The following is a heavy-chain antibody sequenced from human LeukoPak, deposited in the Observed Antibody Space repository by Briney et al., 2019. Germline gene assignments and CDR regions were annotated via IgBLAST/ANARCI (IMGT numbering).Heavy chain of an antibody. J-gene: IGHJ4*02. V-gene: IGHV3-23*01. D-gene: IGHD3-9*01. Sequence: PGGSLRLSCAASGFTFSGYAMSWVRPVPGKGLEWGSAISGSAGSTYYADSVKGRFTISRVNSKNTLSLQMNSLRAEDTAVYYCAKGEAVLRYFDWLSHPFDCCGQGTLVTVSS. CDR2: ISGSAGST. CDR3: AKGEAVLRYFDWLSHPFDC. CDR1: GFTFSGYA.